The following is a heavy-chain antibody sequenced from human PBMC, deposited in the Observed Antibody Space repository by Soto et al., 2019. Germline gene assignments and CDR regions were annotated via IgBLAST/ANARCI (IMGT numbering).Heavy chain of an antibody. CDR2: IYYSGST. V-gene: IGHV4-39*01. J-gene: IGHJ6*02. Sequence: SETLSLTCTVSGGSISSSSYYWGWIRQPPGKGLEWIGSIYYSGSTYYNPSLKSRVTISVDTSKNQFSLKLSSVTTADTAVYYCARTVGGAAAGIYYYYRMDVWGQGTTVT. CDR3: ARTVGGAAAGIYYYYRMDV. CDR1: GGSISSSSYY. D-gene: IGHD6-13*01.